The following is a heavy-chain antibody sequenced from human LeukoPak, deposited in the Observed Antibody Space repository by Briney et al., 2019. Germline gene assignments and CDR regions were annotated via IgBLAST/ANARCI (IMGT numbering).Heavy chain of an antibody. J-gene: IGHJ6*02. D-gene: IGHD2-2*01. CDR3: ARDLGYCSSTSCFYGMDV. Sequence: SGRSLRLSCAASGFTFSSYAMHWVRQAPGKGLEWVAVISYDGSNKYYADSVKGRFTISRDNSKNTLYLQMNSLGAEDTAVYYCARDLGYCSSTSCFYGMDVWGQGTTVTVSS. CDR1: GFTFSSYA. V-gene: IGHV3-30-3*01. CDR2: ISYDGSNK.